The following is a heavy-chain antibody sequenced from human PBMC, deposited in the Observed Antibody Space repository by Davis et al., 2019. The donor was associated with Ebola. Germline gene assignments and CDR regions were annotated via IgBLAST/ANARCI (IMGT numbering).Heavy chain of an antibody. V-gene: IGHV4-4*02. CDR1: GGSISSSNW. CDR2: IYHSGST. Sequence: MPSETLSLTCAVSGGSISSSNWWSWVRQPPGKGLEWIGEIYHSGSTNYNPSLKSRVTISIDKSNNQFSLKLSSVTAADTAVYYCARGYFDWPAQFFDYWGQGTLVTVSS. CDR3: ARGYFDWPAQFFDY. D-gene: IGHD3-9*01. J-gene: IGHJ4*02.